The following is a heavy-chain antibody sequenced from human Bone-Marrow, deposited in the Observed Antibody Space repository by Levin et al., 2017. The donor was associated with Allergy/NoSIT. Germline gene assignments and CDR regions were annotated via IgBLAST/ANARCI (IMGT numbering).Heavy chain of an antibody. CDR1: GFTFSGSA. Sequence: GGSLRLSCAASGFTFSGSAMHWVRQAPGKGLEWVGRIRSNPNNYATSYAASVKGRFTISRDDSENTAYLQMNSLKTGDTAIYYCTSGECSGGSCYFNDAFQTWGQGTMVTVSS. J-gene: IGHJ3*02. CDR3: TSGECSGGSCYFNDAFQT. V-gene: IGHV3-73*01. D-gene: IGHD2-15*01. CDR2: IRSNPNNYAT.